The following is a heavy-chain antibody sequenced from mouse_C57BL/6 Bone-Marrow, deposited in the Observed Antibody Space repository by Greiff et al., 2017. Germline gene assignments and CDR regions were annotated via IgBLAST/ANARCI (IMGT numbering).Heavy chain of an antibody. V-gene: IGHV1-69*01. J-gene: IGHJ2*01. CDR1: GYTFTSYW. CDR3: ARGTYYYGSDY. D-gene: IGHD1-1*01. Sequence: QVQLQQPGAELVMPGASVKLSCKASGYTFTSYWMHWVKQTPGQGLEWIGEIDPSDSYTNYTQKFKGKSTFTVDKSSNTAYMQLSSLTSEDSAVYYGARGTYYYGSDYWGQGTTLTVSS. CDR2: IDPSDSYT.